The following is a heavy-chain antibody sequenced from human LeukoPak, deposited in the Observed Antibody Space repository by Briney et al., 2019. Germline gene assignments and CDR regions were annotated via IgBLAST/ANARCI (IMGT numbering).Heavy chain of an antibody. CDR3: ARGSSSRNVGNFDY. CDR2: IKQDESEK. Sequence: GGSLRLSCVASRFTFSNFWMSWVRQAPGKGLEWVANIKQDESEKYYVDSVKGRFTISRDNAKNSLYLQMNSLRAEDTAVYYCARGSSSRNVGNFDYWGQGTLVTVSS. V-gene: IGHV3-7*04. CDR1: RFTFSNFW. J-gene: IGHJ4*02. D-gene: IGHD3-10*01.